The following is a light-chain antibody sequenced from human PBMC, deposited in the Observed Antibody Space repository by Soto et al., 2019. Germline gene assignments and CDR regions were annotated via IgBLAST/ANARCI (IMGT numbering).Light chain of an antibody. CDR1: SGDVGDYNS. CDR2: EVS. J-gene: IGLJ1*01. Sequence: QSALTQPASVSGSDGQSITISCTGTSGDVGDYNSVSWYQQRPGKAPKLMIYEVSSRPSGVSNRFSGSRSGTTASLTISGLQGDDEGDYYCSSYTTSGTQGVFGTGTKVTVL. V-gene: IGLV2-14*01. CDR3: SSYTTSGTQGV.